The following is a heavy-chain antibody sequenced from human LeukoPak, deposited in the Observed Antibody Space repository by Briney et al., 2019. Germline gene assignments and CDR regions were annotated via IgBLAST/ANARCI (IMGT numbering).Heavy chain of an antibody. D-gene: IGHD1-14*01. CDR3: ATETNGRHYDY. V-gene: IGHV3-21*06. Sequence: GGSLRLSCTTSGLTFSTPGFNWVRQAPGKGLEWVASIGPTGFDRYHADSIKGRFTISRDNANNFLYLQMDSLGAEDTAVYYCATETNGRHYDYWGQGTLLTVSS. CDR2: IGPTGFDR. J-gene: IGHJ4*02. CDR1: GLTFSTPG.